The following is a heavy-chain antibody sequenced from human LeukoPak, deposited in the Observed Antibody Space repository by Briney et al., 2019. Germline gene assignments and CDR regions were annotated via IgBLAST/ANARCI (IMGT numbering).Heavy chain of an antibody. J-gene: IGHJ6*03. CDR3: GKLDPPNYDILTGYYLTDYYYYMDV. V-gene: IGHV3-7*01. Sequence: GGSLRLSCAASGFTFSSYWMSWVRQAPGKGLEWVANIKQDGSEKYYVDSVKGRFTISRDNAKNSLYLQMNSLRAEDTAVYYCGKLDPPNYDILTGYYLTDYYYYMDVWGKGTTVTISS. D-gene: IGHD3-9*01. CDR1: GFTFSSYW. CDR2: IKQDGSEK.